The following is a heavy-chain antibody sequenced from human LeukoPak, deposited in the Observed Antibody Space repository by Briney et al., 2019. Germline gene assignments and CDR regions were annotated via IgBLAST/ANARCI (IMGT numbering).Heavy chain of an antibody. D-gene: IGHD6-13*01. CDR3: ARYSSSWYEGGSYFDY. CDR1: GFTFSSYD. CDR2: IGTAGDT. V-gene: IGHV3-13*01. Sequence: GGSLRLSCAASGFTFSSYDMHWVRQATGKGLEWVSAIGTAGDTYYPGSVKGRFTISRENAKNSLYLQMNSLRAGDTAVYYCARYSSSWYEGGSYFDYWGQGTLVTVSS. J-gene: IGHJ4*02.